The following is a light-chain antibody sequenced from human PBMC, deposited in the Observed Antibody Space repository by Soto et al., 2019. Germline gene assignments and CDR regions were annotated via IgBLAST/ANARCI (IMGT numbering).Light chain of an antibody. CDR3: SSFASGSTLYV. CDR1: SSDVGGYDY. CDR2: EVT. J-gene: IGLJ1*01. V-gene: IGLV2-8*01. Sequence: QSALTQPPSASGSPGQSVTISCTGTSSDVGGYDYVSWYQQHPGKAPKLMIYEVTIRPSGVSDRFSGSKSGNTASLTVSGLQAEDEADYHCSSFASGSTLYVFGTGTKVTVL.